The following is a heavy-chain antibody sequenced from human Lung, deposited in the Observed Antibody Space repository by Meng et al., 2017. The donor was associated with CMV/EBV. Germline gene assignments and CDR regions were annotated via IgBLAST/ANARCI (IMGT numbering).Heavy chain of an antibody. D-gene: IGHD2-21*01. V-gene: IGHV4-39*07. CDR3: ARDVAVIATPRYAFDI. CDR1: GDSITNSGYY. J-gene: IGHJ3*02. CDR2: FYFGGTT. Sequence: SXTXSLXCTVSGDSITNSGYYWGWLRQAPGKGLEWIGSFYFGGTTFDNPSLKSRVAMSVDTSNNQFSLKLTSVTAADTAVYYCARDVAVIATPRYAFDIWGQGTEVTVSS.